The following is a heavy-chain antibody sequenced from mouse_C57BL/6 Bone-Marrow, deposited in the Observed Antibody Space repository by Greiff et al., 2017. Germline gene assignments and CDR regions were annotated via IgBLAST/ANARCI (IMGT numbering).Heavy chain of an antibody. CDR3: APLYAY. Sequence: VQLQQSGPELVKPGASVKISCKASGYTFTDYYMNWVKQSPGKGLEWIGEIYPNNGGTSYNEKFKGKATLTVDKSSSTAYLQLRSLTADDSAVYYCAPLYAYWGQGTTLTVSA. CDR1: GYTFTDYY. J-gene: IGHJ4*01. D-gene: IGHD1-1*01. CDR2: IYPNNGGT. V-gene: IGHV1-26*01.